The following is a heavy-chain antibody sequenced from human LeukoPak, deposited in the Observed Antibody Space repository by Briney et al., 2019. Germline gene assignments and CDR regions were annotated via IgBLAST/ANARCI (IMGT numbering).Heavy chain of an antibody. CDR1: GVSISGYY. CDR2: IDYTASTT. V-gene: IGHV4-59*01. J-gene: IGHJ6*02. D-gene: IGHD2-21*01. Sequence: SETLSLTCTVSGVSISGYYWSWIRQPPGKGLEWIGNIDYTASTTTYNPSLKSRVTISVDTSKNQWSLRLTSVTAADTAVYYCARGGDPQYGMDVWGQGTTVTVSS. CDR3: ARGGDPQYGMDV.